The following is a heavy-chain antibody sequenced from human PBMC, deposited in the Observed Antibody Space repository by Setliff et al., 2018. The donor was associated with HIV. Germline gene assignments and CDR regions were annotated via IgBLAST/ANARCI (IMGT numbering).Heavy chain of an antibody. Sequence: ASVKVSCKASGYPSSGYGISWVRQAPGQGLEWMGWISAYSGDTNYAQKFQGRLIMTTDTSTSTAYMELRSLRSDDTAMYYCARPGGSYGDYGWYLRFWGQGTLVTVSS. CDR1: GYPSSGYG. J-gene: IGHJ4*02. CDR3: ARPGGSYGDYGWYLRF. CDR2: ISAYSGDT. V-gene: IGHV1-18*01. D-gene: IGHD4-17*01.